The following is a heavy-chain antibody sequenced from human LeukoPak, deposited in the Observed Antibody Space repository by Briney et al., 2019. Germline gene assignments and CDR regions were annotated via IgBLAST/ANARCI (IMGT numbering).Heavy chain of an antibody. CDR2: ISYSGGT. D-gene: IGHD6-13*01. Sequence: SETLSLTCNVSGASISNSYWSWIRQPPGKGLEWIGYISYSGGTNYSPSLKSRVTISLDTSKNQFSPELTSVTAADTAFYYCARGDSITWFAFLNYWGQGTLVTVSS. J-gene: IGHJ4*02. CDR1: GASISNSY. V-gene: IGHV4-59*01. CDR3: ARGDSITWFAFLNY.